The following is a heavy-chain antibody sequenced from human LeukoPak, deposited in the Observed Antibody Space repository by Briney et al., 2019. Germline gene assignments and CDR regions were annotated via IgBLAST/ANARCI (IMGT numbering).Heavy chain of an antibody. Sequence: GASVKVSCRVSGYILTELSIHWVGQAPGKGLEWMGSFNPENAKTMSAQTFQGRVTMTEDTSTDTAYMELRSLRSDDTAIYYCVIMSHTVVPTARIYYYMDIWGTGSTVIVSS. J-gene: IGHJ6*03. CDR1: GYILTELS. D-gene: IGHD1-1*01. V-gene: IGHV1-24*01. CDR2: FNPENAKT. CDR3: VIMSHTVVPTARIYYYMDI.